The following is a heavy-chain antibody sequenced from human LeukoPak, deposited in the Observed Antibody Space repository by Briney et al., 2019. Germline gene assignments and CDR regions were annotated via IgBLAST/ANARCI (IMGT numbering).Heavy chain of an antibody. D-gene: IGHD1-1*01. V-gene: IGHV4-34*01. CDR3: ARGQLERHRDS. CDR1: GGSFSGYY. J-gene: IGHJ4*02. CDR2: INHSGST. Sequence: SETLSLTCAVYGGSFSGYYWSWIRQPPGKGLEWIGEINHSGSTNYNPSLKSRVTISVDTSKNQFSLKLSSVTAADTAVYYCARGQLERHRDSWGQGTLVTVSS.